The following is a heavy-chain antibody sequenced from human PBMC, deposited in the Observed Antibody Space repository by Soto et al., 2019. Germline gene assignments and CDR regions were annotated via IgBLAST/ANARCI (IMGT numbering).Heavy chain of an antibody. CDR2: ISANDVGT. J-gene: IGHJ4*02. Sequence: PGGSLRLSCEASGFTLRNYAMTWVRQAPGKGLEWVSLISANDVGTYYAESVKTRFTISTDQSRNTVYLQMDSLRADDTAIYYCAKAKNAYNWDNRPPFDNWGQGTLVTVSS. V-gene: IGHV3-23*01. CDR3: AKAKNAYNWDNRPPFDN. CDR1: GFTLRNYA. D-gene: IGHD1-20*01.